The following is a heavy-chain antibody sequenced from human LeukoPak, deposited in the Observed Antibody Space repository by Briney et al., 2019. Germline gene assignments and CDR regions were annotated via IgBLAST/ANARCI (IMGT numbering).Heavy chain of an antibody. CDR2: ISYDGSNK. D-gene: IGHD6-19*01. CDR3: ARGRSGWLYGMDV. V-gene: IGHV3-30-3*01. J-gene: IGHJ6*04. Sequence: GGSLTLSCAASGFTFSSYAMHWVRQAPGKGLEWVAVISYDGSNKYYADSVKGRFTISRDNSKNTLYLQMNSLRAEDTAVYYCARGRSGWLYGMDVWGEGTSDSVSS. CDR1: GFTFSSYA.